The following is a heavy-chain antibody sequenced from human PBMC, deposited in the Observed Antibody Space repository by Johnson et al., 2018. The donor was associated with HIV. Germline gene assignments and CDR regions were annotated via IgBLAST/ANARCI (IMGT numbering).Heavy chain of an antibody. Sequence: VQLVESGGGVVRPGGSLSLSCAASGFTFADYGMSWVRQAPGQGLEWVSGINWNGGSTGYADSVTGRFTISRDNAKNSMYLQMNSLSAEDTALYYCASQRWKQGDAFDIWGQGTMVTVSS. CDR3: ASQRWKQGDAFDI. D-gene: IGHD4-23*01. CDR1: GFTFADYG. J-gene: IGHJ3*02. V-gene: IGHV3-20*04. CDR2: INWNGGST.